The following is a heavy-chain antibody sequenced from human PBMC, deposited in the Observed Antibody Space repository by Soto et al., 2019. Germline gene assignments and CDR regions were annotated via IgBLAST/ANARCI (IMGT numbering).Heavy chain of an antibody. CDR1: GYTFTSYG. V-gene: IGHV1-18*01. J-gene: IGHJ6*02. CDR2: ISAYNGNT. Sequence: ASVKVSCKASGYTFTSYGISWVRQAPGQGLEWMGWISAYNGNTNYAQKLQGRVTMTTDTSTSTAYMELRSLRSDDTAVYYCARYNPALITGTTDYYYYYGMDVWGQGTTVTVSS. CDR3: ARYNPALITGTTDYYYYYGMDV. D-gene: IGHD1-7*01.